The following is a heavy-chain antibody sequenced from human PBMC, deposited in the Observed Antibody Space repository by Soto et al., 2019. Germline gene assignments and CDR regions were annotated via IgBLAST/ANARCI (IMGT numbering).Heavy chain of an antibody. V-gene: IGHV4-38-2*01. J-gene: IGHJ5*02. Sequence: SETLSLTCAVSGYSISSGYYWGWIRQPPGKGLEWIGSIYHSGSTYYNPSLKSRVTISVDTSKNQFSLKLSSVTAADTAVYYCARVVVVVVDANSLSGWFDPWGQGTLVTVSS. CDR2: IYHSGST. CDR3: ARVVVVVVDANSLSGWFDP. CDR1: GYSISSGYY. D-gene: IGHD2-15*01.